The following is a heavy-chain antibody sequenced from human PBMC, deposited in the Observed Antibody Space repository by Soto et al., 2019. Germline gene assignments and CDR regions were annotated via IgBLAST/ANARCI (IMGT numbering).Heavy chain of an antibody. D-gene: IGHD6-6*01. V-gene: IGHV4-34*01. Sequence: SETLSLTCAVYGEALSNHYCIWLRQPRGKGMEWIGEITNSGRTTYHPHLESRVTISAATSKNQFCMKMRSVTAADTAVYYCTRRGAARPWLWGQGTPVTV. CDR3: TRRGAARPWL. CDR2: ITNSGRT. CDR1: GEALSNHY. J-gene: IGHJ4*02.